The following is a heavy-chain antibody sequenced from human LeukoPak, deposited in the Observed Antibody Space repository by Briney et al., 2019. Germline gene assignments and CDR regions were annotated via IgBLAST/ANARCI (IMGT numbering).Heavy chain of an antibody. CDR3: AGPYGDYAAFDY. V-gene: IGHV4-38-2*01. J-gene: IGHJ4*02. CDR1: GYSISSGYY. D-gene: IGHD4-17*01. Sequence: PSETLSLTCAVSGYSISSGYYWGWIRQPPGKGLEWIGSIYHSGSTYYNPSLKSRVTISVDTSKNQFSLKLSSVTAADTAVYYCAGPYGDYAAFDYWGQGTLVTVSS. CDR2: IYHSGST.